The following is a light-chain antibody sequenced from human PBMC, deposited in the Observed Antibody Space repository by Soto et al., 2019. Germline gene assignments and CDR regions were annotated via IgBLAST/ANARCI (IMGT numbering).Light chain of an antibody. Sequence: EIVLTQSPATLSVSPGETVSLSCRASQSVSNKLAWFQQKPGQAPRLLMSATSTRATGIPARFSGSGSGTEFTLTVSSLQSEDFALYYCQQYGDSPITFGQGTRLEIK. J-gene: IGKJ5*01. CDR2: ATS. CDR1: QSVSNK. V-gene: IGKV3D-15*01. CDR3: QQYGDSPIT.